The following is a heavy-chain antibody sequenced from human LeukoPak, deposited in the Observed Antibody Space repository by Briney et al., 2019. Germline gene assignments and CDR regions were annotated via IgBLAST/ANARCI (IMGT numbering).Heavy chain of an antibody. Sequence: SETLSLTCSVSGGSISSNGYYWGWIRQPPGKGLEWIGAIYCSGSAYYNPSLKSRVTISVDTSKNQFSLKVTSVTAADTAVYYCARAYGARPYYYFDSWGQGTLVTVSS. J-gene: IGHJ4*02. CDR1: GGSISSNGYY. CDR3: ARAYGARPYYYFDS. D-gene: IGHD4-17*01. CDR2: IYCSGSA. V-gene: IGHV4-39*01.